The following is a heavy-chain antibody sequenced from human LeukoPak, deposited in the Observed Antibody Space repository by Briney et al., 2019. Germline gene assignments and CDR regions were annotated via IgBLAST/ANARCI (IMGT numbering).Heavy chain of an antibody. CDR2: ISGSGHRT. CDR1: GFTFSSYG. V-gene: IGHV3-23*01. Sequence: GALRLSCAASGFTFSSYGVSWVRQAPGRGLEWVSGISGSGHRTYYADSVKGRFTISRDNSKNTLYLQMNSLRAEDTAVYYCALRGFMSLYWGQGTLVTVSS. D-gene: IGHD3-10*01. J-gene: IGHJ4*02. CDR3: ALRGFMSLY.